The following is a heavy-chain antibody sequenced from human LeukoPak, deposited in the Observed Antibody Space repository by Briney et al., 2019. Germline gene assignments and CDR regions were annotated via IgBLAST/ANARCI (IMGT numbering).Heavy chain of an antibody. D-gene: IGHD6-13*01. CDR3: ARSLPDYSSSWDFDY. V-gene: IGHV1-2*02. CDR1: GYTFTDYY. CDR2: INPNSGGT. J-gene: IGHJ4*02. Sequence: ASVKVSCKASGYTFTDYYIHWVRQAPGQGLEWMGWINPNSGGTNYAQKFQGRVTMTRDTSISTAYMELSRLRSDDTAVYYCARSLPDYSSSWDFDYWGQGTLVTVSS.